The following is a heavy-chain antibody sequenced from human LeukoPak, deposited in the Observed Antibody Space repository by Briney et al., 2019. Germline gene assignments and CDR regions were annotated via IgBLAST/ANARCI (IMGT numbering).Heavy chain of an antibody. Sequence: SVKVSCKASGYTFTSYGISWVRQAPGQGLEWMGGIIPIFGTANYAQKFQGRVTITADESTSTAYMELSSLRSEDTAVYYCARDSGRIVGAKYYFDYWGQGTLVTVSS. CDR2: IIPIFGTA. J-gene: IGHJ4*02. CDR1: GYTFTSYG. D-gene: IGHD1-26*01. CDR3: ARDSGRIVGAKYYFDY. V-gene: IGHV1-69*13.